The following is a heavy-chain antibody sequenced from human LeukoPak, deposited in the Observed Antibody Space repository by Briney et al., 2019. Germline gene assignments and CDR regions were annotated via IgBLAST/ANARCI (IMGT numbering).Heavy chain of an antibody. V-gene: IGHV3-48*03. J-gene: IGHJ4*02. D-gene: IGHD3-9*01. CDR1: GFSFSSYP. CDR2: ISSDGNTE. Sequence: AGGSLRLSCTASGFSFSSYPMNWVRRAPGKGLEWVTHISSDGNTEYHVDAPRGRFTMSRDNAKNSLFLQINSLRVEDTAVYYCARDTLNGPFVISLDLWGQGALVTVSS. CDR3: ARDTLNGPFVISLDL.